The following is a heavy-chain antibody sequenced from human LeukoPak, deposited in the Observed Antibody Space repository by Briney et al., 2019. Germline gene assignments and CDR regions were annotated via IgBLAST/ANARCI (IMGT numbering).Heavy chain of an antibody. CDR3: ARGGYYYDSSGYYYGDY. CDR1: GYTFTSYG. V-gene: IGHV1-69*13. J-gene: IGHJ4*02. Sequence: ASVKVSCKASGYTFTSYGISWVRQAPGQGLEWMGGIIPIFGTANYAQKFQGRVTITADESTSTAYMELSSLRSEDTAVYYCARGGYYYDSSGYYYGDYWGQGTLATVSS. D-gene: IGHD3-22*01. CDR2: IIPIFGTA.